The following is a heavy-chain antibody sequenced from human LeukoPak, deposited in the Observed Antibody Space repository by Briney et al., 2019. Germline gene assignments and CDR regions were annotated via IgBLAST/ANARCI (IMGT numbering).Heavy chain of an antibody. D-gene: IGHD6-13*01. J-gene: IGHJ4*02. CDR1: GVSISSSRYY. Sequence: SETLSLTCTVSGVSISSSRYYWGWIRQPPGKGLEWIGSIYYSGSTYYNPSLKSRVTISVDKSKNQFSLKLSSVTAADTAVYYCARISSSWSSPYYFDYWGQGTLVTVSS. V-gene: IGHV4-39*07. CDR3: ARISSSWSSPYYFDY. CDR2: IYYSGST.